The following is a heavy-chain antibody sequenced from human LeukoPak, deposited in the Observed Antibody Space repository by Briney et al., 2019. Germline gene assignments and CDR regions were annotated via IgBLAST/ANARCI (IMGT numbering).Heavy chain of an antibody. CDR1: GFTFSGYG. CDR2: TSFDGSNK. D-gene: IGHD1-26*01. CDR3: ATERGVGALNWFDP. J-gene: IGHJ5*02. V-gene: IGHV3-30*03. Sequence: PGGSLRLSCAASGFTFSGYGMHWVRQAPGKGLEWVAVTSFDGSNKYYADSVQGRFTISRDNSKNTLYLQMNSLRAEDAAVYYCATERGVGALNWFDPWGQGPLVTVSS.